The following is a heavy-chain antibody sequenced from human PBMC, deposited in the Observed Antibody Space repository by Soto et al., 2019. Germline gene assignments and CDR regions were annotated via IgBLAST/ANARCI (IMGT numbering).Heavy chain of an antibody. CDR1: GYTFTSYA. CDR3: ASYYCGYDPYAFAI. D-gene: IGHD5-12*01. V-gene: IGHV1-3*01. J-gene: IGHJ3*02. CDR2: INAGNGNT. Sequence: ASLKVSCKASGYTFTSYAMHWVRQAPGQRLEWMGWINAGNGNTKYSQKFQGRVTITRDTSASTAYMELSSLRSEDTAVYYCASYYCGYDPYAFAIWGQGTMVTVSS.